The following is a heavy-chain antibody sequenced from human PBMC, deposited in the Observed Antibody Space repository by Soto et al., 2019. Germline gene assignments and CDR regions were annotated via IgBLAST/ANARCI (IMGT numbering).Heavy chain of an antibody. D-gene: IGHD5-12*01. V-gene: IGHV1-3*01. J-gene: IGHJ6*02. CDR1: GYSFNSDI. Sequence: SVKVSCKASGYSFNSDIIHWVRQAPGQRLEWMGRINGGTGNTKYSQKFQGRATMTSDTSATTAYLELTSLRCQATAIYYCARDFRPTNIVGTLYYYYCVDVWGQGTTVTVSS. CDR3: ARDFRPTNIVGTLYYYYCVDV. CDR2: INGGTGNT.